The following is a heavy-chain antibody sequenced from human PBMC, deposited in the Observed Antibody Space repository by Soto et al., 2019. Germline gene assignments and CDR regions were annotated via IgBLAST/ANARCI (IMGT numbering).Heavy chain of an antibody. D-gene: IGHD3-10*01. CDR3: ARVGYYGSGSDTSYGMDV. J-gene: IGHJ6*02. CDR1: GYTFTGYY. CDR2: INPNSGGT. Sequence: QVQLVQSGAEVKKPGASVKVSCKASGYTFTGYYMHWVRQAPGQGLEWMGWINPNSGGTNYAQKFRGRVTMTRDTSISTAYMELSRLRSDDTAVYYCARVGYYGSGSDTSYGMDVWGQGTTVTVSS. V-gene: IGHV1-2*02.